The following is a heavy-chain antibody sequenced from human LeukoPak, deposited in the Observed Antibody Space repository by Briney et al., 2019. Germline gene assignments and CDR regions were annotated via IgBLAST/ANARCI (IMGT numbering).Heavy chain of an antibody. V-gene: IGHV3-48*04. J-gene: IGHJ4*02. Sequence: GGSLRLSCEASGFTFNTYSMNWARQAPGKGLEWVSYISSSGSTIYYADSVKGRFTISRDNAKNSLYLQMNSLRAEDTAVYYCATEGGYYFDYWGQGTLVTVSS. D-gene: IGHD3-16*01. CDR3: ATEGGYYFDY. CDR2: ISSSGSTI. CDR1: GFTFNTYS.